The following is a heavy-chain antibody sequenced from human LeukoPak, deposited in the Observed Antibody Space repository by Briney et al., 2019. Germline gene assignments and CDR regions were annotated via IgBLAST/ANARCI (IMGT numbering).Heavy chain of an antibody. Sequence: SETLSLTCTVSGGSISSGDYYWSWIRQHPGKGLEWIGYIYYSGDTYYNPSLKSRVTISVDTSKNQFSLKLSSVTAADTAVYYCARAGNWNDLDYWGQGTLVTVSS. CDR1: GGSISSGDYY. J-gene: IGHJ4*02. CDR2: IYYSGDT. V-gene: IGHV4-31*02. D-gene: IGHD1-1*01. CDR3: ARAGNWNDLDY.